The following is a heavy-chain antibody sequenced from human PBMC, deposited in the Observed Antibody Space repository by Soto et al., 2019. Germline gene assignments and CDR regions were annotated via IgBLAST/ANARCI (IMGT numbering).Heavy chain of an antibody. CDR2: INPSGGHT. Sequence: QVQLMQSGAEVKKPGASVKASCKASGNTFTNYYIHWVRQAPGQGLEWMGTINPSGGHTTYAQKFLGRVTMTRDTSKSTLYMEQTSLRSEDTAVYYCERGGHVGVGTAAFDYWGQGTLVTVSS. J-gene: IGHJ4*02. V-gene: IGHV1-46*01. CDR1: GNTFTNYY. D-gene: IGHD2-21*02. CDR3: ERGGHVGVGTAAFDY.